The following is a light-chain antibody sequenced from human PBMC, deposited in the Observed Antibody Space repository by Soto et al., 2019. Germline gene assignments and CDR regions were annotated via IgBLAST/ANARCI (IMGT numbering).Light chain of an antibody. V-gene: IGLV4-69*01. CDR3: QTWGNAYWV. CDR1: SGHSTYA. Sequence: QSVLTQSPSASASLGATVKLTCTLSSGHSTYAIAWYQQQPEKGPRYLMKLNSDGSHTKGDAIPDRFSGSSSGAERYLTISSLQSDDEADYYCQTWGNAYWVFGGGTQLTVL. J-gene: IGLJ3*02. CDR2: LNSDGSH.